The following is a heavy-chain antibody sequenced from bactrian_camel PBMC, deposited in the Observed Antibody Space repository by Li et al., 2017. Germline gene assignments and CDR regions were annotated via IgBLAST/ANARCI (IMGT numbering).Heavy chain of an antibody. D-gene: IGHD6*01. CDR1: GFTFSTYW. V-gene: IGHV3S1*01. CDR2: LSGGVP. CDR3: KISDASAGYLDGR. Sequence: HVQLVESGGGLVQPGGSLTLSCAASGFTFSTYWMNWVRQAPGKEHEGVAALSGGVPYYADSVKGRFTISRDNAKNTLHLQLNSLKTEDTAMYYCKISDASAGYLDGRRGQGTQVTVS. J-gene: IGHJ4*01.